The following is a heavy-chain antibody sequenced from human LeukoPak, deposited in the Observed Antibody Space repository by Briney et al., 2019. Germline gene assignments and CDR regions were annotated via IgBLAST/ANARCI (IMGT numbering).Heavy chain of an antibody. D-gene: IGHD3-3*01. CDR2: ISAYNGNT. CDR1: GYTFTTYG. V-gene: IGHV1-18*01. J-gene: IGHJ6*03. Sequence: ASVKVSCKASGYTFTTYGISWVRQAPGQGLEWMGWISAYNGNTNYAQKLQGRVTMTTDTSTSTAYMELRSLRSDDTAVYYCARSIFGVVIISPYYYYYMDVWGKGTTVTVSS. CDR3: ARSIFGVVIISPYYYYYMDV.